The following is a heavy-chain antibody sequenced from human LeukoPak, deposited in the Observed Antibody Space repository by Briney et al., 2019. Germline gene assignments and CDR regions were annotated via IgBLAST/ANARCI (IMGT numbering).Heavy chain of an antibody. CDR2: IYYSGST. V-gene: IGHV4-39*01. Sequence: PSETLSLTCTDSGGSISSSSYYWGWIRQPPGRGLEWIGSIYYSGSTYYNPSLKSRVTISVDTSKNQFSLKLSSVTAADTAAFYCARLGVTAAGPQDYWGQGTLVTVSS. CDR3: ARLGVTAAGPQDY. J-gene: IGHJ4*02. CDR1: GGSISSSSYY. D-gene: IGHD2-21*02.